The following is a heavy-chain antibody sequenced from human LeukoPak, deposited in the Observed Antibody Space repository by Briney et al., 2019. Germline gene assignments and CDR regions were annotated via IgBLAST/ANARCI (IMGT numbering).Heavy chain of an antibody. J-gene: IGHJ4*02. D-gene: IGHD5-12*01. CDR3: ARGTDSGYDSTGSFDY. CDR1: GFTFNAYS. Sequence: GGSLRLSCATSGFTFNAYSMNWVRQAPGQGLEWVSSITSSGSYIYYRDSLKGRFTISRDNAKNSLYLQLNSLRDDDTAVYYCARGTDSGYDSTGSFDYWGQGALVTVSS. V-gene: IGHV3-21*01. CDR2: ITSSGSYI.